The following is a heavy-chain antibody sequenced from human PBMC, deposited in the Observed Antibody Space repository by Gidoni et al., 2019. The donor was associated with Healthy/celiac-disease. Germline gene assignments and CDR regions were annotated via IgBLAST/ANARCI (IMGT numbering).Heavy chain of an antibody. Sequence: QVQLQASGPGLVKPSETLSLTCTIAGGSISSYYWSWIRQPPGKGLEWIGYIYYSGSTNYNPSLKSRVTISVDTSKNQFSLKLSSVTAADTAVYYCARGGDWDYYYGMDVWGQGTTVTVSS. J-gene: IGHJ6*02. CDR1: GGSISSYY. V-gene: IGHV4-59*01. CDR3: ARGGDWDYYYGMDV. CDR2: IYYSGST. D-gene: IGHD2-21*02.